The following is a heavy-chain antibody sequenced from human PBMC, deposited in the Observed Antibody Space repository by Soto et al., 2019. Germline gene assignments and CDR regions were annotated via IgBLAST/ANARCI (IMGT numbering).Heavy chain of an antibody. V-gene: IGHV4-31*03. J-gene: IGHJ6*03. CDR2: IYYSGST. Sequence: SETLSLTCTVSGGSISSGGYYWSWIRQHPGKGLEWIGYIYYSGSTYYNPSLKSRVTISVDTSKNQFSLKLSSVTAADTAVYYCARDGTAMVYMDVWGKGTTVTVSS. D-gene: IGHD5-18*01. CDR3: ARDGTAMVYMDV. CDR1: GGSISSGGYY.